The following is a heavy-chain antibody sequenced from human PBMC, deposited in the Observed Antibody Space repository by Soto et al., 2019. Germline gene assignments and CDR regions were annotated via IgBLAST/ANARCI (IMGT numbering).Heavy chain of an antibody. J-gene: IGHJ5*02. D-gene: IGHD4-17*01. Sequence: ASVKVSCKASGYTFTDYYMDWVRQAPGQGLGWMGWINPKTGGTKSAQKFRGRVSMTRDTSISTAYMELSRLTSDDTAIYYCARGLELAVTTGSHWFDPWGQGTPVTVSS. CDR2: INPKTGGT. V-gene: IGHV1-2*02. CDR3: ARGLELAVTTGSHWFDP. CDR1: GYTFTDYY.